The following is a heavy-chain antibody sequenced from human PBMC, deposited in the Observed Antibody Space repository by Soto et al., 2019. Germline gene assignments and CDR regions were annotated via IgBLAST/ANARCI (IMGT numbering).Heavy chain of an antibody. V-gene: IGHV3-21*01. D-gene: IGHD2-2*02. CDR3: ARDRRGYCSSTSCYTGVDYYYYGMDV. CDR2: ISSSSSYI. Sequence: EVQLLESGGGLVQPGGSLRLSCAASGFMFSSYAMSWVRQAPGKGLEWVSSISSSSSYIYYADSVKGRFTISRDNAKNSLYLQMNSLRAEDTAVYYCARDRRGYCSSTSCYTGVDYYYYGMDVWGQGTTVTVSS. CDR1: GFMFSSYA. J-gene: IGHJ6*02.